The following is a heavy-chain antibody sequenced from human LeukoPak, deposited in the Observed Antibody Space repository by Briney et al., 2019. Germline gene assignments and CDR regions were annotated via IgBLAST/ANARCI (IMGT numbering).Heavy chain of an antibody. D-gene: IGHD3-10*01. CDR1: GFTFNNHI. CDR2: MRQDGSDK. CDR3: AREGNAFDI. V-gene: IGHV3-7*01. Sequence: PGGSLRLSCAASGFTFNNHIISWVRQAPGKGLEWVANMRQDGSDKYYVDFVKGGFTISRDNAKNSLYLQMNSLRAEDTAVYYCAREGNAFDIWGQGTMVTVSS. J-gene: IGHJ3*02.